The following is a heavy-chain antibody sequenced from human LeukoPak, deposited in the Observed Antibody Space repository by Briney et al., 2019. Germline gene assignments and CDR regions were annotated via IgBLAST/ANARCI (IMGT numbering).Heavy chain of an antibody. Sequence: GGSLRLSCAASGFIFSSSGMHWVRQAPGKGLEWVAFIRYDGSNTYYADSVNGRFTISRDNSKNTLSMQMNSLRAEDTAVYYCAKDLIVGVASGSDYWGQRTLVTVSS. CDR3: AKDLIVGVASGSDY. CDR2: IRYDGSNT. D-gene: IGHD1-26*01. J-gene: IGHJ4*02. CDR1: GFIFSSSG. V-gene: IGHV3-30*02.